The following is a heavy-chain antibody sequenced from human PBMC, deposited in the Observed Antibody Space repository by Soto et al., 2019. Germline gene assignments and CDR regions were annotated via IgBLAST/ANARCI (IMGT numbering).Heavy chain of an antibody. CDR3: ARGSVVITANFYYFDY. CDR2: IIPIFGTA. D-gene: IGHD3-22*01. J-gene: IGHJ4*02. CDR1: GGTFSSYA. Sequence: SVKVSCKASGGTFSSYAISWVRQAPGQGLEWMGGIIPIFGTANYAQKFQGRVTITADESTSTAYMELSSLRSEDTAVYYCARGSVVITANFYYFDYWGQGTLVTVSS. V-gene: IGHV1-69*13.